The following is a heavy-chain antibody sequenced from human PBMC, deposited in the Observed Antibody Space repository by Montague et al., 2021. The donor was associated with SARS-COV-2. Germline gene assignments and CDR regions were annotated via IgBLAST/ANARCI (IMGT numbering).Heavy chain of an antibody. V-gene: IGHV4-59*08. J-gene: IGHJ4*02. CDR2: ISDSGST. CDR3: ARHYSATLPAVY. CDR1: GGSISSFY. Sequence: SETLSLTCTVSGGSISSFYWSWFRQPPGKGLEWIGYISDSGSTNYNPSLTSRATMSADTSKNQFSLKVNSVTAADTAVYYCARHYSATLPAVYWGQGTLVTVSS. D-gene: IGHD2-15*01.